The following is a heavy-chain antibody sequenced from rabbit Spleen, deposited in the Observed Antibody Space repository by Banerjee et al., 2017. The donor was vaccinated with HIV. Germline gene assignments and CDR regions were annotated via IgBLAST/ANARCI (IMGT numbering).Heavy chain of an antibody. J-gene: IGHJ4*01. CDR3: ARVHIASGSSFNL. Sequence: QSLGESGGDLVKPGASLTLTCTASGLDFSSSYWICWVRQAPGKGLEWIACIYAGNSGNTYYASWAKGRFTISKTSSTTVTLQMTSLTAADTATYFCARVHIASGSSFNLWGQGTLVTVS. V-gene: IGHV1S40*01. D-gene: IGHD8-1*01. CDR1: GLDFSSSYW. CDR2: IYAGNSGNT.